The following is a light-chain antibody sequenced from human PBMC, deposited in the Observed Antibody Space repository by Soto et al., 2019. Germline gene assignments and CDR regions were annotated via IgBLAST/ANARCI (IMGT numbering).Light chain of an antibody. V-gene: IGKV3-15*01. CDR2: GAS. J-gene: IGKJ4*01. Sequence: ETVMTQSPATLSVSPEGRATLSCRASQSISDTLAWYQQKPGQAPRLLIHGASTRATGFPARFSGSGSGTDFTLTISSLQSEDFAVYYCQQYNNWPLTFGGGTKVEIK. CDR1: QSISDT. CDR3: QQYNNWPLT.